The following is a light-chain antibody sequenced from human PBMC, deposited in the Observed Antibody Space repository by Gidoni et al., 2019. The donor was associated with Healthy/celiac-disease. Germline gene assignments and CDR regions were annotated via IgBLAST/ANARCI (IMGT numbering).Light chain of an antibody. Sequence: DIVMTQSPDSLAVSLGERATIHCKSSQSVLYSSNNKNYLAWYQQKPGQPPKLLIYWASTRESGVPDRVSGSGSGTDFTLTISSLQAEDVAVYYCQQYCSTYTFGQGTKLEIK. J-gene: IGKJ2*01. CDR1: QSVLYSSNNKNY. CDR3: QQYCSTYT. V-gene: IGKV4-1*01. CDR2: WAS.